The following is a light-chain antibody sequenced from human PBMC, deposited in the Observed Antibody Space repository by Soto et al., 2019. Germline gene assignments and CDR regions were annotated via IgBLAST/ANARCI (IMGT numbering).Light chain of an antibody. Sequence: QSALTQPPSASGSPGQSVTISCTGTSSDVGDYNYVSWYQQHPGKAPKLIIYEVMKRPSGVPDRFSGSKSGNTASLTVSGLQAEDEADYCSSFAVNNNFVYVFGTGTKLTVL. CDR1: SSDVGDYNY. CDR3: SSFAVNNNFVYV. V-gene: IGLV2-8*01. J-gene: IGLJ1*01. CDR2: EVM.